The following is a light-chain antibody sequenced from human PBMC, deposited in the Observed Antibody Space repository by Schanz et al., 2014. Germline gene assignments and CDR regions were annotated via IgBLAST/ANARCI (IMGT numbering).Light chain of an antibody. CDR2: GAS. Sequence: DIVLTQSPGTLSLSPGEGATLSCRASQSVSSSYLAWYQQKPGQAPRLLIYGASSGATGIPDRFSGSGSGTDFTLTISRLEPEDFAVYYCQHYSLSPLFGQGTKVDI. CDR1: QSVSSSY. J-gene: IGKJ1*01. CDR3: QHYSLSPL. V-gene: IGKV3-20*01.